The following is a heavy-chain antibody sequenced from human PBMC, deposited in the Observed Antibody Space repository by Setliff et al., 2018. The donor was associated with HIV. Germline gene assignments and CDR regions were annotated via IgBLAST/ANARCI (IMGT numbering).Heavy chain of an antibody. CDR3: AKVYSYDIFTVYYPSLEY. CDR1: GFTLSSSH. V-gene: IGHV3-53*01. CDR2: IYSDGRT. D-gene: IGHD3-9*01. J-gene: IGHJ4*02. Sequence: SLRLSCAASGFTLSSSHMTWVRQAPGRGLEWVSFIYSDGRTHYAASVKGLFTLTRDNSNNMMHLQMNGLKAEDTAVYYCAKVYSYDIFTVYYPSLEYCGQGTLVTFSS.